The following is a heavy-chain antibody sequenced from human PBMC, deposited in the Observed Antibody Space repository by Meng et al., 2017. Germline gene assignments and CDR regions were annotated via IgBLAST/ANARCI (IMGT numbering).Heavy chain of an antibody. CDR2: IYYSGST. J-gene: IGHJ5*02. Sequence: SETLSLTCTVSGGSISSYYWSWIRQPPGKGLEWIGYIYYSGSTNYNPSLKSRVTISVDTSKNQFSLKLSSVTAADTAVYYCARQGGIAAAGTIWFDPWGQGNLVTGSS. V-gene: IGHV4-59*01. D-gene: IGHD6-13*01. CDR1: GGSISSYY. CDR3: ARQGGIAAAGTIWFDP.